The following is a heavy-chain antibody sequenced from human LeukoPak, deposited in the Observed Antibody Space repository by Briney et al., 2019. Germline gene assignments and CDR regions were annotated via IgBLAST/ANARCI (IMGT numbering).Heavy chain of an antibody. Sequence: SVKVSCKASGGTFSSYAISWVRQAPGQGLEWMGGIIPIFGTANYAQKFQGRVTITADESTSTAYMELSSLRSEDTAVYYCARQLEYYGRFDPWGQGTLVTVSS. CDR2: IIPIFGTA. J-gene: IGHJ5*02. D-gene: IGHD3-10*01. CDR3: ARQLEYYGRFDP. CDR1: GGTFSSYA. V-gene: IGHV1-69*13.